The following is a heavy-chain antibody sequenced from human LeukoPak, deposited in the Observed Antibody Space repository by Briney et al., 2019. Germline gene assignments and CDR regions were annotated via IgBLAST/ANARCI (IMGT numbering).Heavy chain of an antibody. J-gene: IGHJ5*02. D-gene: IGHD6-19*01. V-gene: IGHV4-34*01. CDR2: INHSGST. CDR1: GGSFSGYY. Sequence: PSETLSLTCAVYGGSFSGYYWSWIRQPPGKGLEWIGEINHSGSTNYNPSLKSRVTISVDTSKNQFSLKLSSVTAADTTGYYFARGMAVAGPGGWFDPWGQGTLVTVSS. CDR3: ARGMAVAGPGGWFDP.